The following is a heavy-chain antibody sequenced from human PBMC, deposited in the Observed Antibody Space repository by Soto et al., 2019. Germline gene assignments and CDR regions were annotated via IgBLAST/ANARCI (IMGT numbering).Heavy chain of an antibody. CDR3: AHRRGASTTGGAFDI. Sequence: QITVKESGPTLVTPTQTLTLTCTFSGFSFSTSGAGVGWIRQPPGKALEWLALIFLNDDKRYTPSLNSRLTIPKDTSKNQVVLTMSNLDPVDTATYFCAHRRGASTTGGAFDIWGLGTKVTVSS. CDR1: GFSFSTSGAG. V-gene: IGHV2-5*01. D-gene: IGHD1-1*01. CDR2: IFLNDDK. J-gene: IGHJ3*02.